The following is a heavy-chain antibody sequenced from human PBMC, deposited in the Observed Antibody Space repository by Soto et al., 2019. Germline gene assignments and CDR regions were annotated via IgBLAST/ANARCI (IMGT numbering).Heavy chain of an antibody. Sequence: LSLTCTVSGGSISSGDYYWSWIRQPPGKGLEWIGYIYYSGSTYYNPSLKSRVTISVDTSKNQFSLKLSSVTAADTAVYYCARFVDGFGIDVWGQGTTVTVSS. CDR3: ARFVDGFGIDV. V-gene: IGHV4-30-4*01. D-gene: IGHD3-10*01. J-gene: IGHJ6*02. CDR1: GGSISSGDYY. CDR2: IYYSGST.